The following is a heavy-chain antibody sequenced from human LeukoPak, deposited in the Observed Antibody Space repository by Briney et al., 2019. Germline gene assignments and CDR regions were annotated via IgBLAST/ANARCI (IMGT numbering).Heavy chain of an antibody. CDR2: INPSGGST. D-gene: IGHD3-10*01. CDR1: GYTFTSYY. Sequence: GASVKVSCKASGYTFTSYYMHWVRQAPGQGLEWMGIINPSGGSTSYAQKFQGRVTMTRDMSTSTVYMELSSLRSEDTAVYYCARESGSGSYSARAFDIWGQRTMVTISS. J-gene: IGHJ3*02. CDR3: ARESGSGSYSARAFDI. V-gene: IGHV1-46*01.